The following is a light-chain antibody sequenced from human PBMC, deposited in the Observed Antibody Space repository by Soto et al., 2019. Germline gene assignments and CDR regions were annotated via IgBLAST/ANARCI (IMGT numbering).Light chain of an antibody. V-gene: IGLV2-14*01. CDR3: TSFTTTRFYV. Sequence: QSALTQPASVSGSPGQSITISCTGTSSDVGGYNYVSWYQQHPGKAPKLMIYEVSNRPSGVSNRFSASKSGLTASLTISGLQAEDDADYYCTSFTTTRFYVFGPGTKLTVL. CDR2: EVS. J-gene: IGLJ1*01. CDR1: SSDVGGYNY.